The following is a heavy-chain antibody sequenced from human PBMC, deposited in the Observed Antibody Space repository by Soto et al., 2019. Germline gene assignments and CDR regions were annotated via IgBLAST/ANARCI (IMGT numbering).Heavy chain of an antibody. J-gene: IGHJ5*02. Sequence: QLQLQESGSGLVKPSQTLSLTCAVSGGSISSGGYSWSWIRQPPGKGLEWIGYIYHSGSTYYNPSLKSRVTISVDRSKNQFSLKLSSVTAADTAVYYCARETYYYDSSGYNWFDPWGQGTLVTVSS. CDR3: ARETYYYDSSGYNWFDP. D-gene: IGHD3-22*01. V-gene: IGHV4-30-2*01. CDR2: IYHSGST. CDR1: GGSISSGGYS.